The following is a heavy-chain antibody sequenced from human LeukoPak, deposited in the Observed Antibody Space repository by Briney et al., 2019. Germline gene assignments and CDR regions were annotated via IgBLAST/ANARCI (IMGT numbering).Heavy chain of an antibody. CDR2: IIPILGIA. Sequence: ASVKVSCKASGGTFSSYTISRVRQAPGQGLEWMGRIIPILGIANYAQKFQGRVTITADKSTSTAYMELSGLRSEDTAVYYCARFGRLVIDPWGQGTLVTVSS. J-gene: IGHJ5*02. V-gene: IGHV1-69*02. CDR1: GGTFSSYT. D-gene: IGHD3-10*01. CDR3: ARFGRLVIDP.